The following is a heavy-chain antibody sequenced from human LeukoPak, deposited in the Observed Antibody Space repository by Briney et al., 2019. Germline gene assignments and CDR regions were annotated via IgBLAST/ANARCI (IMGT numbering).Heavy chain of an antibody. Sequence: ASVKVSCKASGYTFTSYGINWVRQAPGQGLEWMGWISVYSGNTNYAQKLQGRVAITTDTSTTTAYMELRSLRSDDTAVYYCARVPDSGGHSPFDYWGQGTLVTVSS. CDR1: GYTFTSYG. D-gene: IGHD3-22*01. V-gene: IGHV1-18*01. CDR2: ISVYSGNT. CDR3: ARVPDSGGHSPFDY. J-gene: IGHJ4*02.